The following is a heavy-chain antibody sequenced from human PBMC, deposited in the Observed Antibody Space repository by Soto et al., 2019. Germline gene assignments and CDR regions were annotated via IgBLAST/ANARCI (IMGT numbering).Heavy chain of an antibody. CDR1: GFNFKAYG. CDR3: AVGGGDLSLTPFDY. D-gene: IGHD3-16*02. CDR2: ISTDGGKQ. V-gene: IGHV3-30-3*01. J-gene: IGHJ4*02. Sequence: QVRLVESGGGVVQPGRSLRLSCVASGFNFKAYGIHWVRQAPGKGLEWVAVISTDGGKQHLADSVKGRFTISRDNLKNTVYLQMNNVRPEDTAVYFCAVGGGDLSLTPFDYWGQGSLVTVSS.